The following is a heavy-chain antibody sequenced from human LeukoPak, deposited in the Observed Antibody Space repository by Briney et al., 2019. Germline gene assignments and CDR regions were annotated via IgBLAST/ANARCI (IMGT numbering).Heavy chain of an antibody. J-gene: IGHJ1*01. D-gene: IGHD6-13*01. CDR1: GYSISSGYY. CDR3: ARVAAGIGFFQH. V-gene: IGHV4-38-2*02. Sequence: SETLSLTCIVSGYSISSGYYWAWIRQPPGKGLEWIWNIHHSGSTYYNTSLKSRVTISVDTSKNQLSLNLSSVTAADTAVYYCARVAAGIGFFQHWGQGTLVTVSS. CDR2: IHHSGST.